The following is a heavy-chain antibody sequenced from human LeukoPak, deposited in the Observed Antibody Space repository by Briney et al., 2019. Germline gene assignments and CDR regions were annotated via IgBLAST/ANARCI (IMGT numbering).Heavy chain of an antibody. D-gene: IGHD4-17*01. CDR2: IRYDGSNK. V-gene: IGHV3-30*02. J-gene: IGHJ4*02. CDR3: EKSPRPCGDYFDY. CDR1: GFTFSSYC. Sequence: GGSLRLSCTASGFTFSSYCMHWVRQAPGKGLEWVAFIRYDGSNKYYADSVKGRFTISRDNSKNTLYLQMNSLRAEDTAVYYCEKSPRPCGDYFDYGGQGTLVTVSS.